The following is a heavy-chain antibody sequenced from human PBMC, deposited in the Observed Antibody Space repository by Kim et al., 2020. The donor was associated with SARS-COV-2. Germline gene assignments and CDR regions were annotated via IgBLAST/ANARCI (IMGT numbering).Heavy chain of an antibody. V-gene: IGHV4-4*07. D-gene: IGHD6-13*01. CDR3: ARGPGIAAAGYSSGRQPRLLDY. CDR1: GGSISSYY. CDR2: IYTSGST. Sequence: SETLSLTCTVSGGSISSYYWSWIRQPAGKGLEWIGRIYTSGSTNYNPSLKSRVTMSVDTSKNQFSLKLSSVTAADTAVYYCARGPGIAAAGYSSGRQPRLLDYWGQGTLVTVSS. J-gene: IGHJ4*02.